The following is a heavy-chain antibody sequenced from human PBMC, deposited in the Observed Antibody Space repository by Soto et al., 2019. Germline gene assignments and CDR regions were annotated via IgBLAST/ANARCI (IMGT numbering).Heavy chain of an antibody. Sequence: QLQESGPGLVKPSGTLSLNCAVSGGSITSSSWWTWVRQSPRKGLEWIGEFYHAGSPNYNPSSGSPVTILAKRSRNFFPLSLTFVTAEAPAIYYGGRDSSSGGDFDVWA. CDR1: GGSITSSSW. CDR2: FYHAGSP. V-gene: IGHV4-4*02. CDR3: GRDSSSGGDFDV. J-gene: IGHJ3*01. D-gene: IGHD2-21*01.